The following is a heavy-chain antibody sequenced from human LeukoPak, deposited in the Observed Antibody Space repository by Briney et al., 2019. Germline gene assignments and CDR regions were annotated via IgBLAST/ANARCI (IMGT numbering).Heavy chain of an antibody. D-gene: IGHD6-13*01. V-gene: IGHV4-61*02. CDR3: ARDTDGTGESIAAAGTVTVLPFDY. CDR1: GGSISSGSYY. Sequence: SETLSLTCTVSGGSISSGSYYWSWIRQPAGKGLEWIGRIYTSGSTNYNPSLKSRVTISVDTSKNQFSLKLSSVTAADTAVYYCARDTDGTGESIAAAGTVTVLPFDYWGQGTLVTVSS. CDR2: IYTSGST. J-gene: IGHJ4*02.